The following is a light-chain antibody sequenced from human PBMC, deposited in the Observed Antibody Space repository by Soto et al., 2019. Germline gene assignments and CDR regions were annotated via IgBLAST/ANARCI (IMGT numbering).Light chain of an antibody. CDR1: SSDIGGYNY. CDR3: SSLRV. V-gene: IGLV2-14*01. Sequence: QSALTQPASVSGSPGQSITISCTGTSSDIGGYNYVSWYQHHPGKAPKLMIYEVSNRPSGVSNRFSGSKSGNTASLTISGLEAEDGADYYWSSLRVFGTGTKLTVL. J-gene: IGLJ1*01. CDR2: EVS.